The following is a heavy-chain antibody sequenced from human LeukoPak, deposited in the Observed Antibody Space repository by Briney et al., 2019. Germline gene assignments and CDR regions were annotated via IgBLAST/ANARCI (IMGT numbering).Heavy chain of an antibody. Sequence: KPSETLSLTCAVYGGSFSGYYWSWIRQPPGKGLEWIGKINHSGSTNYNPSLKSRVTISVDTSKNQFSLKLSSVTAADTAVYYCARALGYSYGYFDYWGQGTLVTVSS. V-gene: IGHV4-34*01. J-gene: IGHJ4*02. CDR3: ARALGYSYGYFDY. CDR2: INHSGST. CDR1: GGSFSGYY. D-gene: IGHD5-18*01.